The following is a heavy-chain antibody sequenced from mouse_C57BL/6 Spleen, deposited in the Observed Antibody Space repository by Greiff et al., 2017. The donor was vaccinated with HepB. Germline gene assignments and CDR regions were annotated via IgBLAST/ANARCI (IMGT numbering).Heavy chain of an antibody. V-gene: IGHV1-52*01. Sequence: QVHVKQPGAELVRPGSSVKLSCKASGYTFTSYWMHWVKQRPIQGLEWIGNIDPSDSETHYNQKFKDKATLTVDKSTSTAYMQLSSLTSEDSAVYYCASSHDYAMDYWGQGTSVTVSS. CDR2: IDPSDSET. CDR1: GYTFTSYW. J-gene: IGHJ4*01. D-gene: IGHD2-3*01. CDR3: ASSHDYAMDY.